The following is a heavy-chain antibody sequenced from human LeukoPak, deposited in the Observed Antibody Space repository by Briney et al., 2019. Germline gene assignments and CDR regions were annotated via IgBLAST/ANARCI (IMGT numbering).Heavy chain of an antibody. Sequence: PGGSLRLSCAASGFTFSTYSMNWVRQAPGKGLEWVSFISSSSSYIYYADSVKGRFTISRDNSKNTLYLQMNSLRAEDTAVYYCAIKGLLQPNGNAFDIWGQGTMVTVSS. V-gene: IGHV3-21*04. CDR1: GFTFSTYS. J-gene: IGHJ3*02. D-gene: IGHD3-22*01. CDR2: ISSSSSYI. CDR3: AIKGLLQPNGNAFDI.